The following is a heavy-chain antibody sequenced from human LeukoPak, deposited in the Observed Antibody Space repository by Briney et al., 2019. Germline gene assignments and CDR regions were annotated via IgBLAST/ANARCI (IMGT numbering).Heavy chain of an antibody. V-gene: IGHV3-30-3*01. J-gene: IGHJ6*03. CDR3: ARDTAYHVLFHYYYYMDV. CDR2: ISYDGSNK. D-gene: IGHD2-21*01. Sequence: GRSLRLSCAASGFTFSSYAMHWVRQAPGKGLEWVAVISYDGSNKYYADSVKGRFTISRDNSKNTLYLQMNSLRAEDTAVYYCARDTAYHVLFHYYYYMDVWGKGTTVTVSS. CDR1: GFTFSSYA.